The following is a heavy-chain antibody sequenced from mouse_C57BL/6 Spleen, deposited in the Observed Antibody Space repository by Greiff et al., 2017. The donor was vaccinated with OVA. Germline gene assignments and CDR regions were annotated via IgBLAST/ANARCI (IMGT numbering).Heavy chain of an antibody. CDR3: AREGNDYDWFAY. CDR1: GYAFSSSW. V-gene: IGHV1-82*01. Sequence: QVQLQQSGPELVKPGASVKISCKASGYAFSSSWMNWVKQRPGKGLEWIGRIYPGDGDTNYNGKFKGKATLTADKSSSTAYMQLSSLTSEDSAVYFCAREGNDYDWFAYWGQGTLVTVSA. J-gene: IGHJ3*01. D-gene: IGHD2-4*01. CDR2: IYPGDGDT.